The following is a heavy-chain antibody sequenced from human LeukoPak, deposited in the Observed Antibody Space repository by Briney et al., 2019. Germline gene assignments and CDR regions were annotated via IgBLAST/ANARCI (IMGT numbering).Heavy chain of an antibody. CDR1: GGTFTSYA. CDR3: ARDSGAFYCSSTSCYGLFDY. Sequence: ASVTVSCKASGGTFTSYAISWVRQAPGQGLEWMGGIIPIFGTANYAQKFQGRVTITADESTSTAYMELSSLRSEDTAVYYCARDSGAFYCSSTSCYGLFDYWGQGTLVTVSS. J-gene: IGHJ4*02. D-gene: IGHD2-2*01. V-gene: IGHV1-69*13. CDR2: IIPIFGTA.